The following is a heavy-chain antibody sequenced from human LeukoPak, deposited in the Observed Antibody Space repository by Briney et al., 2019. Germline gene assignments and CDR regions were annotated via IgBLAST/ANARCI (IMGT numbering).Heavy chain of an antibody. D-gene: IGHD2-2*01. CDR2: INAGNGNT. CDR1: GYTFTSYA. CDR3: AKRPSVTSPSRYHMDV. V-gene: IGHV1-3*03. J-gene: IGHJ6*03. Sequence: GASVKVSCKASGYTFTSYAMHWVRQAPGQRLEWMGWINAGNGNTKYSQEFQGRVTITRDTSASTAYMELSSLRPEDTAVYYCAKRPSVTSPSRYHMDVWGKGTTVTISS.